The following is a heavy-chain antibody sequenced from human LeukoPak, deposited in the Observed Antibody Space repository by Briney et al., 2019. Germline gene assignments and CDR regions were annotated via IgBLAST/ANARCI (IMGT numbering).Heavy chain of an antibody. V-gene: IGHV4-59*01. CDR2: IYYSGST. J-gene: IGHJ3*02. D-gene: IGHD6-6*01. CDR3: ARGIAARDAFDI. Sequence: SQNLSLTCTVSGGSISSYYWSWIRQPPGKGLEWIGYIYYSGSTNYNPSLKSRVTISVDTSKNQFSLKLSSVTAADTAVYYCARGIAARDAFDIWGQGTMVTVSS. CDR1: GGSISSYY.